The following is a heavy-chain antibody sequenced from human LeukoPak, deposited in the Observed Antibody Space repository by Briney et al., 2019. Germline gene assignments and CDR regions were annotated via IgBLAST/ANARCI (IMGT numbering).Heavy chain of an antibody. J-gene: IGHJ4*02. V-gene: IGHV3-23*01. CDR1: GFTFSSYA. CDR2: ISGRGAST. D-gene: IGHD2-2*01. Sequence: GGSLRLPCAASGFTFSSYAMNWVRQAPGKGLEWVSAISGRGASTYYADSVKGRFTISRDNAKNTLYLQMNSLRAEDTAVYYCAKGSTTGYCSSTSCSYYFDYWGQGTLVTVSS. CDR3: AKGSTTGYCSSTSCSYYFDY.